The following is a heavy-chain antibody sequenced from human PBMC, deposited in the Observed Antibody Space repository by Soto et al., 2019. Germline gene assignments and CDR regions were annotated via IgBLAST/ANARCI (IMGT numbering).Heavy chain of an antibody. Sequence: ASETLSLTCAVYGGSFSGYYWSWIRQPPGKGLEWIGEINHSGSTNYNPSLKSRVTISVDTSKNQFSLKLSSVTAADTAVYYCARIVLRYFDWTRNYGMDVWGQGTTVTVSS. CDR3: ARIVLRYFDWTRNYGMDV. V-gene: IGHV4-34*01. J-gene: IGHJ6*02. D-gene: IGHD3-9*01. CDR2: INHSGST. CDR1: GGSFSGYY.